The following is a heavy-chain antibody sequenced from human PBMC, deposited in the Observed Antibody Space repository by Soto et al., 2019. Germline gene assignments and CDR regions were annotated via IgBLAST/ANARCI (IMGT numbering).Heavy chain of an antibody. Sequence: EVQLEESGGGLIQPGGSLRLSCTASGLSVRNNYMSWVRQAPGMGLEWVSVIYNDGTTYYADSVKGRFTLSRDTSKNTLTLQMDRLRDEDTAVYYCVRPLPSGRNYGMDVWGQGTTVTVSS. V-gene: IGHV3-53*01. D-gene: IGHD3-10*01. J-gene: IGHJ6*02. CDR1: GLSVRNNY. CDR2: IYNDGTT. CDR3: VRPLPSGRNYGMDV.